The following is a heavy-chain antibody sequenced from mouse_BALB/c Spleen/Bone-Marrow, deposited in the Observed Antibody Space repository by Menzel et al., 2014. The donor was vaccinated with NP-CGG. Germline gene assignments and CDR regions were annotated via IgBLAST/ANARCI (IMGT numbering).Heavy chain of an antibody. Sequence: EVKLMESGGGLVQPGGSRKLSCAASGFTFSNFGMHWVRQAPEKGLEWVAYISGGSSSIYYGDTVKGRFTISRDNPKNTLFLQMTSLRSEDTAMYFCSRGEDYDGYAMDYWVKEPQSPSPQ. J-gene: IGHJ4*01. CDR1: GFTFSNFG. CDR3: SRGEDYDGYAMDY. V-gene: IGHV5-17*02. CDR2: ISGGSSSI. D-gene: IGHD2-4*01.